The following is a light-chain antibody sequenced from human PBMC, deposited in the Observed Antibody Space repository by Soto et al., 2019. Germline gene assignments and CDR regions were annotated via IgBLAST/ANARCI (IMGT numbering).Light chain of an antibody. V-gene: IGKV1-39*01. CDR1: QIINTF. CDR3: QQSFSIPLT. Sequence: DIQMTQSPSSLSASVGDNVIITCRASQIINTFLNWYQQKPGKAPKLLIYGASNLQNGVPARFGGSGSGTDFTLTVSNLQPEDCAIYCCQQSFSIPLTFGGGTKVDIK. J-gene: IGKJ4*01. CDR2: GAS.